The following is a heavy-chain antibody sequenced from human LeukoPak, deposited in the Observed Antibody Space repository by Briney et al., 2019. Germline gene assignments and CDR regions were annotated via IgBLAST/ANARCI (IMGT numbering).Heavy chain of an antibody. V-gene: IGHV4-34*01. D-gene: IGHD2-2*01. Sequence: PSETLSLTCAVYGGSFSGYYWSWIRQPPGKGLDWIGEINHSGSTNYNPSLKSRVTISVDTSKNQFSLKLSSVTAADTAVYYCARGQEPDCSSTSCPNWFDPWGQGTLVTVSS. CDR1: GGSFSGYY. J-gene: IGHJ5*02. CDR3: ARGQEPDCSSTSCPNWFDP. CDR2: INHSGST.